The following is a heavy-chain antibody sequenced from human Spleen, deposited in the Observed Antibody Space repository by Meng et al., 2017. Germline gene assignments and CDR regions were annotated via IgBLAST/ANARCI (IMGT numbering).Heavy chain of an antibody. Sequence: GESLKISCAASGFTFSDYYMSWIRQAPGKGLEWVSYISSSGSTIYYADSVKGRFTISRDNAKNSLYLQMNSLRPEDTAVYYCARDFLDTAMVTFYYYYGMDVWGQGTTVTVSS. V-gene: IGHV3-11*01. CDR1: GFTFSDYY. D-gene: IGHD5-18*01. CDR3: ARDFLDTAMVTFYYYYGMDV. CDR2: ISSSGSTI. J-gene: IGHJ6*02.